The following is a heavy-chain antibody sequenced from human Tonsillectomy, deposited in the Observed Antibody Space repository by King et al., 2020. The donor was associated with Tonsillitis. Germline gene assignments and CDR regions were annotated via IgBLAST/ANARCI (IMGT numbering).Heavy chain of an antibody. CDR1: GFTFSSYA. CDR2: ISYDGSNK. V-gene: IGHV3-30-3*01. J-gene: IGHJ4*02. CDR3: ARDSKHRSGWYGY. Sequence: VQLVESGGGVVQPGRSLRLSCAASGFTFSSYAMHWVRQAPGKGLEWVAVISYDGSNKYYADSVKGRFTISRDNSKNTLYLQMNSLRAEDTAVYYCARDSKHRSGWYGYWGQGTLVTVSS. D-gene: IGHD6-19*01.